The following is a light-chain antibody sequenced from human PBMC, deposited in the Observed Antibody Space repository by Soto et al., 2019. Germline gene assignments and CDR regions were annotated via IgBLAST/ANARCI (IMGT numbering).Light chain of an antibody. Sequence: DIQMTQSPSTLSASVGDRVTITCRASQSISSWLAWYQQKPGKAPKLLIYKASSLESGVPSRFSGSGTGTEFTLTISSLQPDYFATYYCQQYNSYSPLTFGGETKVEIK. J-gene: IGKJ4*01. CDR2: KAS. CDR1: QSISSW. V-gene: IGKV1-5*03. CDR3: QQYNSYSPLT.